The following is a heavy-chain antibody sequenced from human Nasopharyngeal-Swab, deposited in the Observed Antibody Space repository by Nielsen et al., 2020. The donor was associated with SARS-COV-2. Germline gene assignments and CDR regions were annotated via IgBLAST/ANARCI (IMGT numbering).Heavy chain of an antibody. CDR1: GFTFSTYA. CDR3: VKDISEVAGTHFDY. V-gene: IGHV3-64D*08. Sequence: GESLKISCAASGFTFSTYAMTWVRQAPGKGLEYVSAISSNGGSTYYADSVKGRFTISRDNSKNTLYLQMSSLRAEDTAVYYCVKDISEVAGTHFDYWGQGTLVTVSS. D-gene: IGHD6-19*01. CDR2: ISSNGGST. J-gene: IGHJ4*02.